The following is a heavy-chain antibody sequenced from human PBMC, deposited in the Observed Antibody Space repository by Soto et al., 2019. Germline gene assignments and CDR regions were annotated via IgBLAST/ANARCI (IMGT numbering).Heavy chain of an antibody. CDR1: GYNFIGYY. CDR2: INPSCGST. J-gene: IGHJ6*02. Sequence: ASVKVSCKASGYNFIGYYIHWVRQAPGQGLEWMGIINPSCGSTSYAQKFQGRVTMTRDTSTSTVYMELSSLRSEDTAVYYCARADGVIAAAGTLGHYYYYGMDVWGQGTTVTVSS. V-gene: IGHV1-46*01. D-gene: IGHD6-13*01. CDR3: ARADGVIAAAGTLGHYYYYGMDV.